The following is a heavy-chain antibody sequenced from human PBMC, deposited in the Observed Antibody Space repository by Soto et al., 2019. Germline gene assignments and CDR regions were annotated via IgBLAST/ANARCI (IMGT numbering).Heavy chain of an antibody. J-gene: IGHJ4*02. V-gene: IGHV1-3*01. CDR2: INAGNGNT. Sequence: ASVKVSCKASGYTFTSYAMHWVRQAPGQRLEWMGWINAGNGNTKYSQKFQGRVTITADKSTSTAYMELSSLRSEDTAVYYCAMISRAADGTASLRFDYWGQGTLVTVSS. D-gene: IGHD6-13*01. CDR3: AMISRAADGTASLRFDY. CDR1: GYTFTSYA.